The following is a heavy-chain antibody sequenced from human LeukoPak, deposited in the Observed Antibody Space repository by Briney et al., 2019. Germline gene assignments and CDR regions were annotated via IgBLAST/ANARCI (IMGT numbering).Heavy chain of an antibody. V-gene: IGHV4-59*11. J-gene: IGHJ4*02. CDR2: IYYRGST. CDR1: GGSISSHY. Sequence: PSETLSLTCTVSGGSISSHYWSWIRQPPGKGLEWIGYIYYRGSTNYNPSLKSRVTISVDTSKNQFSLKLSSVTAADTAVYYCARSPVGANDYFDYWGQGTLVTVSS. CDR3: ARSPVGANDYFDY. D-gene: IGHD1-26*01.